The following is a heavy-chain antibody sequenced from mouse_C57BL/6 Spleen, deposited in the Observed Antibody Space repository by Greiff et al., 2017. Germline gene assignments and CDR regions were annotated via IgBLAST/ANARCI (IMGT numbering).Heavy chain of an antibody. Sequence: QVQLQQPGAELVMPGASVKLSCKASGYTFTSYWMHWVKQRPGQGLEWIGEIDPSDSYTNYNQKFKGKSTLTVDKSSSTAYMQLSSLTSEDSAVYYWARGGNYDMVAYWGQGTRV. CDR1: GYTFTSYW. D-gene: IGHD2-4*01. CDR2: IDPSDSYT. J-gene: IGHJ3*01. V-gene: IGHV1-69*01. CDR3: ARGGNYDMVAY.